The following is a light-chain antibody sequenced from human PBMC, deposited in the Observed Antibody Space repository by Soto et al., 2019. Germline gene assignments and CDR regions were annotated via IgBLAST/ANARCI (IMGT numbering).Light chain of an antibody. J-gene: IGKJ1*01. CDR2: AAS. CDR1: QDISNY. Sequence: DIQMTQSPSSLSASVGDRVTITCQASQDISNYLNWYQQKPGKAPKLLIYAASSLQSGVPSRFSGSGSGTDFTLTISSLQPEDFATYYCQQSYSTPWTFGQGTKVDTK. CDR3: QQSYSTPWT. V-gene: IGKV1-39*01.